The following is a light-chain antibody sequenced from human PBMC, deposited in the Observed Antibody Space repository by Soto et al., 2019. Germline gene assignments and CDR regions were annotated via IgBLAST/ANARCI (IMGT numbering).Light chain of an antibody. Sequence: SQSTLYASVVDRDTITCRSSQSISSWLAWYQQKPEKAPKLLIYDASSLESGVPSRFSGSGSGTEFTLTSSSLYHADFATHYCDPYNSYSGTFAQEPKV. V-gene: IGKV1-5*01. J-gene: IGKJ1*01. CDR3: DPYNSYSGT. CDR2: DAS. CDR1: QSISSW.